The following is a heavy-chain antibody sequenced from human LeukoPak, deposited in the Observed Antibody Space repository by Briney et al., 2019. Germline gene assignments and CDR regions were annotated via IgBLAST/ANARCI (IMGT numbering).Heavy chain of an antibody. Sequence: GGSLRLSCAASGFTFSSYSMTWVRQAPGKGLEWVSSISSSSSYIYYADSVKGRFTISRDNAKNSLYLQMNSLRAEDTAVYYCATIEYSSSTLDYWGQGTLVTVSS. V-gene: IGHV3-21*01. CDR3: ATIEYSSSTLDY. CDR1: GFTFSSYS. D-gene: IGHD6-6*01. CDR2: ISSSSSYI. J-gene: IGHJ4*02.